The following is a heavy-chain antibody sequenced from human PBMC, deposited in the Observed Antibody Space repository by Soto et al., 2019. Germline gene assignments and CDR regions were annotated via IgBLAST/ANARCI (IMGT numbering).Heavy chain of an antibody. CDR3: AKELFGGPIDV. J-gene: IGHJ6*03. D-gene: IGHD3-16*01. V-gene: IGHV3-23*01. Sequence: GGSLRLSCAASGFTFNIYAMNWVRQAPGKGLEWVSGIRGGGTRTYYADSVKGRFTISRDNSKNMLYLQLNSLRVEDMAVYYCAKELFGGPIDVWGKGPTVTVSS. CDR1: GFTFNIYA. CDR2: IRGGGTRT.